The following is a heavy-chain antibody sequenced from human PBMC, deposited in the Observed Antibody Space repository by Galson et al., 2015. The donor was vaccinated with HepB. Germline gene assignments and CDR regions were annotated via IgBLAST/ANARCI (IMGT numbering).Heavy chain of an antibody. J-gene: IGHJ4*02. CDR3: VKNYYYASRSFGPFDH. Sequence: SLRLSCAASGFTFDEYTMHWVRQAPGKGLEWVSLISWNGASTYYADSVQGRFTISRDDNTNSVYLHMNSLRTEDTALYYCVKNYYYASRSFGPFDHWGQGTLVTVSS. D-gene: IGHD3-10*01. V-gene: IGHV3-43*01. CDR2: ISWNGAST. CDR1: GFTFDEYT.